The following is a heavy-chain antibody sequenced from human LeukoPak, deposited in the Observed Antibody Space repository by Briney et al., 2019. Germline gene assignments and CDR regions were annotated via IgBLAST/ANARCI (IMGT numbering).Heavy chain of an antibody. D-gene: IGHD5-12*01. CDR3: ARDQVATILRLFDY. Sequence: GGSLRLSCAASGFTFSSYGMHWVRQAPGKGLEWVAVISYDGSNKYYADSVKGRFTISRDNSRNTLYLQMNSLTAEDTAMYYCARDQVATILRLFDYWGQGTPVIVSS. CDR2: ISYDGSNK. CDR1: GFTFSSYG. V-gene: IGHV3-30*03. J-gene: IGHJ4*02.